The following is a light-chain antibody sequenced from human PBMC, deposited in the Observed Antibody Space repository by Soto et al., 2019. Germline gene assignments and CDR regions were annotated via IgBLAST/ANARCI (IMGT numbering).Light chain of an antibody. CDR3: QQHGGSTIT. CDR2: GAS. Sequence: EIVLTQSPVTLSVSPGERATLSCRASQSVTNSYLAWYQQKPGQAPRLLIFGASTRAAGIPARFSGSGSGTEFTLKISRMETEDLAVYYCQQHGGSTITVGQGKRREIK. V-gene: IGKV3-20*01. J-gene: IGKJ5*01. CDR1: QSVTNSY.